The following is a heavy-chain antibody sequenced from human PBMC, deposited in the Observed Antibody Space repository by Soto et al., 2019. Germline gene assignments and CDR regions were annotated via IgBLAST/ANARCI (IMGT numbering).Heavy chain of an antibody. CDR3: ARAGENYGSGTFSPPLRYYFNS. Sequence: VASVRVSCKASGYTFTTHYMHWVRQAPGQGLEWMGIINPSGGRTTYALKFQGRVSLTSDTSTNTVYMELSSLRSEDTAVYYCARAGENYGSGTFSPPLRYYFNSWGQGTLVTVSS. D-gene: IGHD3-10*01. V-gene: IGHV1-46*01. CDR1: GYTFTTHY. J-gene: IGHJ4*02. CDR2: INPSGGRT.